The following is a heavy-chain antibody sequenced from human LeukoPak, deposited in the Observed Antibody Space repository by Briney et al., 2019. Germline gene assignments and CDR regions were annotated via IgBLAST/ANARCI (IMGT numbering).Heavy chain of an antibody. V-gene: IGHV3-30*14. Sequence: QPGRSLRLSCAASGFTFSSYAMHWVRQAPGKGLEWVAVISYDGSNKYYADSVKGRFTISRDNSKNTLYLQMNSLRAEDTAVYYCARDRRFGELDYWGQGTLVTVSS. CDR1: GFTFSSYA. CDR2: ISYDGSNK. J-gene: IGHJ4*02. D-gene: IGHD3-10*01. CDR3: ARDRRFGELDY.